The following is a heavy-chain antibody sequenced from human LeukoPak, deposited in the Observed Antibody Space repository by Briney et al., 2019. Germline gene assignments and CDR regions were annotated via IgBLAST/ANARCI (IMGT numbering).Heavy chain of an antibody. D-gene: IGHD6-13*01. Sequence: ASVKVSCKASGYIFTSYYMYWVRQAPGQGLEWMGIINPSGGSIRYAQKFQGRVTMTRDTSTSTVYMELSSLRSEDTAVYYCARDSLRGYSSSWYGYWGQGTLVTVSS. CDR1: GYIFTSYY. J-gene: IGHJ4*02. CDR2: INPSGGSI. CDR3: ARDSLRGYSSSWYGY. V-gene: IGHV1-46*01.